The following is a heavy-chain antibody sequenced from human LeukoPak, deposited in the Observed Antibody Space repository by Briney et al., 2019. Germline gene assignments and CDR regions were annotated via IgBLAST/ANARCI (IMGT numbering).Heavy chain of an antibody. Sequence: PSETLSLTCTVSGGSISSFYWSWIRQPPGKGLEWIGYIYYSGSTNYNPSLKSRVTISVDTSKNQLSLKLSSVTAADTAVYYCARTYSSSSDYWGQGTLVTVSS. D-gene: IGHD6-6*01. CDR3: ARTYSSSSDY. V-gene: IGHV4-59*01. J-gene: IGHJ4*02. CDR1: GGSISSFY. CDR2: IYYSGST.